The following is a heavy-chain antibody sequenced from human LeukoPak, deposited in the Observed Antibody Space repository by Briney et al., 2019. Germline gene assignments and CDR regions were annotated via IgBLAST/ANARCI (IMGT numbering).Heavy chain of an antibody. J-gene: IGHJ4*02. D-gene: IGHD3-16*01. Sequence: GGSLRLSCAASGFTFSNYGMHWVRQAPGKGLEWVSFISYDGSNKFYADSVKGRFTISRDNSKNTLYLEMNSLRAEDTAVYYCARGGGLRGQGTLVTVSS. CDR1: GFTFSNYG. CDR3: ARGGGL. V-gene: IGHV3-30*03. CDR2: ISYDGSNK.